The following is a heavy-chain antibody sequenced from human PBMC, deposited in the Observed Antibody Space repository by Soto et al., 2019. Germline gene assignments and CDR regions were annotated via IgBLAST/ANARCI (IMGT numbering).Heavy chain of an antibody. CDR3: ARLDYGDSAFDS. D-gene: IGHD4-17*01. V-gene: IGHV4-31*03. Sequence: QVQLQESGPGLVQPSETLSLTCSVSGGSINSASYHWSWLRQHPGKGLEFIGYIFYTGSTYYNPSLETRITISVDTSKNHVSLRLNAVTAADTAVYYCARLDYGDSAFDSWGRGILVTVSS. CDR1: GGSINSASYH. J-gene: IGHJ4*02. CDR2: IFYTGST.